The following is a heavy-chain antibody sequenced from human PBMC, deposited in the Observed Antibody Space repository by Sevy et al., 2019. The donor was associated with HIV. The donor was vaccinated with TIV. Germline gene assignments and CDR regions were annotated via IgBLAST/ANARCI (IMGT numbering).Heavy chain of an antibody. J-gene: IGHJ4*02. Sequence: GGSLRLSCAASGFSFNGYAMHWVRQAPGKGLEWLAVISYDGSVKSYTESVKGRFTISRDNTKNTLFLQLNSLRPEDTAVYYCVREGRNYEYVWGTYHSGFRAQGTLVTVSS. D-gene: IGHD3-16*02. CDR2: ISYDGSVK. CDR1: GFSFNGYA. V-gene: IGHV3-30*04. CDR3: VREGRNYEYVWGTYHSGF.